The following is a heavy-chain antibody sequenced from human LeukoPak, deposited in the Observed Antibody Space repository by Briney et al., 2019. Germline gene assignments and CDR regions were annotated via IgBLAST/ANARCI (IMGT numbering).Heavy chain of an antibody. CDR1: GFTFSDYY. CDR3: ARDKQYSGSYDSFDY. Sequence: GGSLRLSCAASGFTFSDYYMSWIRQAPGKGLEWVSYISSSGSFIYYADSVKGRFTISRDNAKNSLYLQMNSLRAEDTAVYYCARDKQYSGSYDSFDYWGQGTLVTVSS. J-gene: IGHJ4*02. V-gene: IGHV3-11*04. CDR2: ISSSGSFI. D-gene: IGHD1-26*01.